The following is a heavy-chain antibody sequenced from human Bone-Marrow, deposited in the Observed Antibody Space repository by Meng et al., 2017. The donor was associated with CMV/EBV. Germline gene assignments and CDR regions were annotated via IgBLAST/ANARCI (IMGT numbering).Heavy chain of an antibody. Sequence: QVQRQGSGQGLVKPSQTLSLTCTVSGGSISSGDYYWSWIRQPPGKGLEWIGYIYYSGSTYYNPSLKSRVTISVDTSKNQFSLKLSSVTAADTAVYYCARDMGSSGYYGNNWFDPWGQGTLVTVSS. J-gene: IGHJ5*02. CDR2: IYYSGST. CDR3: ARDMGSSGYYGNNWFDP. CDR1: GGSISSGDYY. D-gene: IGHD3-22*01. V-gene: IGHV4-30-4*08.